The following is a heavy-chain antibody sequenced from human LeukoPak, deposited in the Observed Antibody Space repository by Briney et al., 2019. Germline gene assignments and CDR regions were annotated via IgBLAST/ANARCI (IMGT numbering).Heavy chain of an antibody. D-gene: IGHD6-6*01. Sequence: ASVKVSCKASGGTFSSYAISWVRQAPGQGLEWMGGIIPIFGTANYAQKFQGRVTITADESTSTAYMELSSLRSEDTAVYYCARGIFEYSSSSPYYYYYYYMDVWGKGTTVTVSS. CDR1: GGTFSSYA. CDR3: ARGIFEYSSSSPYYYYYYYMDV. V-gene: IGHV1-69*13. CDR2: IIPIFGTA. J-gene: IGHJ6*03.